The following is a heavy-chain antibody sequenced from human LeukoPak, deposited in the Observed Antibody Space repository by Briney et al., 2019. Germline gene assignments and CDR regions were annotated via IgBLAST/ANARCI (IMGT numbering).Heavy chain of an antibody. CDR2: ISGSGGTT. V-gene: IGHV3-23*01. CDR3: AKGDLGFGMFYFDY. Sequence: GGSLRLSCAASGFTFTSYAMNWVRQAPGKGLEWVSSISGSGGTTYNADSVKGRFTISRDNSKNTLYLQMNNLRAEDTAVYYCAKGDLGFGMFYFDYWGHGNLVTVSP. CDR1: GFTFTSYA. D-gene: IGHD3-16*01. J-gene: IGHJ4*01.